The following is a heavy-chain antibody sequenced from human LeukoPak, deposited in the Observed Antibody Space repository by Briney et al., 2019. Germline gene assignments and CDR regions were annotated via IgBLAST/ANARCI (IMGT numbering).Heavy chain of an antibody. D-gene: IGHD1-26*01. CDR1: GYTLTAYY. V-gene: IGHV1-2*06. Sequence: ASVKVSCKASGYTLTAYYMHWVRQAPGQGLEWVGRINPNTGGTNYAQKFQGRVTMTRDTSISSAYMELTRLRSDDTAVYYCARESGALSFFDFWGLGTRVTVSS. J-gene: IGHJ4*01. CDR2: INPNTGGT. CDR3: ARESGALSFFDF.